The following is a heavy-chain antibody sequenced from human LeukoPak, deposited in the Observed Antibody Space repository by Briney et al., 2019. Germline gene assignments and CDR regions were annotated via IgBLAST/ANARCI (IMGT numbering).Heavy chain of an antibody. CDR1: GFTFSSYA. J-gene: IGHJ3*02. Sequence: GGSPRLSCAASGFTFSSYAMSWVRQAPGKGLEWVSAISSSGSYIYYADSVRGRFTISRDNAKNSLYLQMNSQRAEDTAVYYCARLNDGFDIWGQGTMVTVSS. CDR3: ARLNDGFDI. V-gene: IGHV3-21*01. CDR2: ISSSGSYI.